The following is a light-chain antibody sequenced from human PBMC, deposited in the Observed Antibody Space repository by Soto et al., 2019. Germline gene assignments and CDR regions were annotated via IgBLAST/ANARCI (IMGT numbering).Light chain of an antibody. Sequence: IVLTQSPDTLSLFPGERATLSCRASQAVSSTYLAWYQQRLGQAPRLLIFGASSRATGIPDRCSGSGSGTDFTLSISRLEPEDFAVYYCQLYSNSPPMYTFGQGTKVDI. CDR1: QAVSSTY. CDR2: GAS. CDR3: QLYSNSPPMYT. V-gene: IGKV3-20*01. J-gene: IGKJ2*01.